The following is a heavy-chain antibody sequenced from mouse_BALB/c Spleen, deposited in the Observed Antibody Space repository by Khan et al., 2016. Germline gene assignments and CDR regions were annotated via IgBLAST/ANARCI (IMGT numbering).Heavy chain of an antibody. D-gene: IGHD2-2*01. J-gene: IGHJ3*01. V-gene: IGHV1-80*01. CDR3: ARDGYAYDTFAY. Sequence: QVQLQQSGAELVRTGSSVKISCNASGYAFSSYWMNWVKQRPGQGLEWIGHIYPGDGDTNYNGKFKGKATLTADKSSSTAYMHLSSLTSEDSAVYFCARDGYAYDTFAYWGQGTLVTVSA. CDR1: GYAFSSYW. CDR2: IYPGDGDT.